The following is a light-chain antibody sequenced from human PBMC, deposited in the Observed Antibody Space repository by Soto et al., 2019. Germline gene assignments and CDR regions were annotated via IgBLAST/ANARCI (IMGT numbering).Light chain of an antibody. CDR2: KAS. CDR1: QSISSW. V-gene: IGKV1-5*03. J-gene: IGKJ1*01. Sequence: DIQMTQSPSTLSASVGDRVTITCRASQSISSWLAWYQQKPGKAPKLLIYKASSLESGVPSRFSGSGSGTEFTITIRSLQPDDFETYYCQQYNSYSRTFGQGTKVEIK. CDR3: QQYNSYSRT.